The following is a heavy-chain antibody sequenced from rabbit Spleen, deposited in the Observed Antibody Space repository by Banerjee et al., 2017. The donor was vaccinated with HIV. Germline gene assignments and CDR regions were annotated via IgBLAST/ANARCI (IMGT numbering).Heavy chain of an antibody. J-gene: IGHJ6*01. D-gene: IGHD8-1*01. CDR1: GFSFNYNDY. CDR2: IGATITYTT. Sequence: QSLEESGGGLVKPGAALTLTCTASGFSFNYNDYMCWVRQPPGKGPEWIACIGATITYTTYYATWAKGRFTISKTSSTTVTLQMTSLTAADTATYFCARDSGTSFSSYGMDLWGQGTLVTVS. V-gene: IGHV1S40*01. CDR3: ARDSGTSFSSYGMDL.